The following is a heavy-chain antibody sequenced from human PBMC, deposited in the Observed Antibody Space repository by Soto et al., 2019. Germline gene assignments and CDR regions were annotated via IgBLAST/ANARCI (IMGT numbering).Heavy chain of an antibody. J-gene: IGHJ4*02. CDR1: GYTFTSYG. Sequence: QVQLVQSGPEVQKPGASVKVSCKTSGYTFTSYGIAWVRQAPGQGLEWMGWISTYKGNTNYAQKFQGRVTMTTGTSTSTSYMELRSLRSDDTAVYYCETRSPAFYYLGQATLVT. CDR3: ETRSPAFYY. CDR2: ISTYKGNT. V-gene: IGHV1-18*01.